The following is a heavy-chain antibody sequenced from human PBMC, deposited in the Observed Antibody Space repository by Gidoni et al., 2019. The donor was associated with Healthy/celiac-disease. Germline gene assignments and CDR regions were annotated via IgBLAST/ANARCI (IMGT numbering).Heavy chain of an antibody. J-gene: IGHJ5*02. D-gene: IGHD1-26*01. Sequence: EVQLVESGGGLVKPGGSLSLSCAASGFTFSSYSMNWVRQAPGKGLEWVSSISSSSSYIYYADSVKGRFTISRDNAKNSLYLQMNSLRAEDTAVYYCARYKIEWELGDWFDPWGQGTLVTVSS. V-gene: IGHV3-21*01. CDR3: ARYKIEWELGDWFDP. CDR2: ISSSSSYI. CDR1: GFTFSSYS.